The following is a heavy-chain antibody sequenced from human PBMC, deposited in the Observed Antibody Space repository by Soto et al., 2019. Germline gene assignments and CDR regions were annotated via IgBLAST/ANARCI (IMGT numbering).Heavy chain of an antibody. Sequence: EVQLVESGGGLVQPGGSLRLSCAASGVTVSNNYMSWVRQAPGKGLEWVSVIYSGGRTYYADSVKGRFIISRDSSKNTVYLQMNRLRAEDTAVYYCARDTYDDYRGQGTLVTVSS. CDR2: IYSGGRT. CDR1: GVTVSNNY. V-gene: IGHV3-66*01. D-gene: IGHD3-3*01. CDR3: ARDTYDDY. J-gene: IGHJ4*02.